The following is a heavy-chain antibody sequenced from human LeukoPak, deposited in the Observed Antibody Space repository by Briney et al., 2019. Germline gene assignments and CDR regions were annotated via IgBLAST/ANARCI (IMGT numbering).Heavy chain of an antibody. CDR3: ARLGVRYSSGPQGWY. J-gene: IGHJ4*02. CDR2: INHSGST. D-gene: IGHD6-19*01. V-gene: IGHV4-34*01. CDR1: GGSFSGYY. Sequence: PSETLSLTCAVYGGSFSGYYWSWIRQPPGKGLEWIGEINHSGSTNYNPSLKSRVTISVDTSKNQFSLKLSSVTAADTAVYYCARLGVRYSSGPQGWYWGQGTQVTVFS.